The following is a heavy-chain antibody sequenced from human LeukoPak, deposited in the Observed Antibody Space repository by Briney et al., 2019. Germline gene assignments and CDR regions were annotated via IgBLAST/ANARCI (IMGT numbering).Heavy chain of an antibody. CDR3: ARDSLNYMDV. CDR1: GFSFSQYN. Sequence: PGGSLRLSCVGSGFSFSQYNMNWVRQAPGEGLEWLSSISTSSSYIYDSDSVKGRFTISGDNAKNPLYLQMSSLRAEDTAVYYCARDSLNYMDVWGKGTTVTVSS. J-gene: IGHJ6*03. V-gene: IGHV3-21*01. CDR2: ISTSSSYI.